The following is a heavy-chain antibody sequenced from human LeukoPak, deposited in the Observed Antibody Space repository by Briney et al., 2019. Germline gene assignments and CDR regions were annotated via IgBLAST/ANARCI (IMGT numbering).Heavy chain of an antibody. CDR3: AEGGYGSGSYYRR. V-gene: IGHV3-9*01. Sequence: GGSLRLSCAASGFTFDDYAMHWLRQAPGKGLEGVSGISWNSGSIGYADSVKGRFTISRDNSKNTLELQMNSLKAKDTSVCYCAEGGYGSGSYYRRWGQGPLVPVSS. CDR1: GFTFDDYA. D-gene: IGHD3-10*01. CDR2: ISWNSGSI. J-gene: IGHJ4*02.